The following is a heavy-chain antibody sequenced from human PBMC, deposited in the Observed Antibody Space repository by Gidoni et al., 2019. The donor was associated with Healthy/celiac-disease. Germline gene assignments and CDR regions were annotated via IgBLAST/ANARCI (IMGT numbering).Heavy chain of an antibody. V-gene: IGHV4-59*01. J-gene: IGHJ6*02. D-gene: IGHD6-13*01. CDR3: ARDRPAGIAAAGPRPHYYYYGMDV. CDR1: GGSISSYY. CDR2: IYYSGST. Sequence: QVQLQESGPGLVKPSETLSLTCTVSGGSISSYYWSWIRQPPGKGLEWIGYIYYSGSTNYNPSLKSRVTISVDTSKNQFSLKRSSVTAADTAVYYCARDRPAGIAAAGPRPHYYYYGMDVWGQGTTVTVSS.